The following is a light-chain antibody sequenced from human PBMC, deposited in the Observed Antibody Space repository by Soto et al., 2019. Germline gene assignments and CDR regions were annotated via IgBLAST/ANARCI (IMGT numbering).Light chain of an antibody. CDR2: GAS. J-gene: IGKJ4*01. CDR1: QSVISGY. V-gene: IGKV3-20*01. Sequence: PGERATLSCRASQSVISGYLAWYQQRPGQAPRLVIFGASNGATGIPDRFSGSGSGTDYSLTISRLEPEDFAVYYCQHYDNSPTFGGGTKVDIK. CDR3: QHYDNSPT.